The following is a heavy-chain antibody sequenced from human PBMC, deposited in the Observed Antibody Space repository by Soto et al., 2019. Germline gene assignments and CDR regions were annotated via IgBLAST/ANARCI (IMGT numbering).Heavy chain of an antibody. Sequence: PGESLKISCKGSGYSFTSYWIGWVRQMPGKGLEWMGIIYPGDSDTRCSPSFQGQVTISADKSISTAYLQWSSLKASDTAMYYCARQRITIFGVAEDAFDIWGQGTMVTVSS. J-gene: IGHJ3*02. CDR1: GYSFTSYW. D-gene: IGHD3-3*01. CDR3: ARQRITIFGVAEDAFDI. V-gene: IGHV5-51*01. CDR2: IYPGDSDT.